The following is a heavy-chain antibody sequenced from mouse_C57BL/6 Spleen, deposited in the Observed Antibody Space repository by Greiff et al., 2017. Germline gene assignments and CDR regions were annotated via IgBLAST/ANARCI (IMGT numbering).Heavy chain of an antibody. CDR1: GYTFTDYN. J-gene: IGHJ2*01. D-gene: IGHD1-1*01. Sequence: VQLQQSGPELVKPGASVKMSCKASGYTFTDYNMHWVKQSHGKSLEWIGYINPNNGGTSYNQKFKGKATLTVNKSTSTAYMELRSLTSEDSAVYYGAREDVFTSVVEDFDYWGQGTTLTVSS. V-gene: IGHV1-22*01. CDR2: INPNNGGT. CDR3: AREDVFTSVVEDFDY.